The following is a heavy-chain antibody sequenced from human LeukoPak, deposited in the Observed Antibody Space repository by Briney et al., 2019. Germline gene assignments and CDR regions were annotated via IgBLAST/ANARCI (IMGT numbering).Heavy chain of an antibody. CDR3: ARVAGGYCSGGSCYSGWFDP. D-gene: IGHD2-15*01. J-gene: IGHJ5*02. V-gene: IGHV1-18*01. Sequence: VASVKVSCKASGYTFTIYGISRVRQAPGQGLEWMGWISAYNGNTNYAQKLQGRVTMTTDTSTSTAYMELRSLRSDDTAVYYCARVAGGYCSGGSCYSGWFDPWGQGTLVTVSP. CDR1: GYTFTIYG. CDR2: ISAYNGNT.